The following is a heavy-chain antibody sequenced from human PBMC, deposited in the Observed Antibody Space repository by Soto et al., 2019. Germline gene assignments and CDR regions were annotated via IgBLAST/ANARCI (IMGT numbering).Heavy chain of an antibody. CDR1: GDTFNSYV. D-gene: IGHD3-16*01. V-gene: IGHV1-69*17. CDR3: ARESLGAKGADH. CDR2: IIPIIGVT. J-gene: IGHJ4*02. Sequence: QVQLVQSGAEVKRPGSSVKVSCESSGDTFNSYVISWVRQAPGQGLEWMGGIIPIIGVTHYAQQFQGRVTISALSSTGTAYMELTNLGFEDTALYYCARESLGAKGADHWGQGTLLTVSS.